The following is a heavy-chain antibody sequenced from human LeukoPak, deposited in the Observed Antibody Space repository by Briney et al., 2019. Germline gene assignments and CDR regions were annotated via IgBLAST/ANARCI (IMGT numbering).Heavy chain of an antibody. J-gene: IGHJ6*03. CDR2: INPNSGGT. V-gene: IGHV1-2*02. Sequence: ASVKVSCKTSGDTFTGYYMHWVRQAPGQGREWMGWINPNSGGTNYAQKFKGRFTMTRDTSISTAYMELSRLRSDDTAVYYCARGDALYYYYYYMDVWGKGTTVTVSS. CDR3: ARGDALYYYYYYMDV. CDR1: GDTFTGYY.